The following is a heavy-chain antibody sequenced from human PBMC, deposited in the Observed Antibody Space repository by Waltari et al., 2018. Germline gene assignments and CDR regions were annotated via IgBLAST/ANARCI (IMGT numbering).Heavy chain of an antibody. CDR2: ISYDGSNK. CDR3: ARSSIAARGIFDY. D-gene: IGHD6-6*01. V-gene: IGHV3-30-3*01. Sequence: QVQLVESGGGVVRPGRSLRLSCADSGFTFSSYAMHWVRQAPGKGLEWVAVISYDGSNKYYADSVKGRFTISRDNSKNTLYLQMNSLRAEDTAVYYCARSSIAARGIFDYWGQGTLVTVSS. CDR1: GFTFSSYA. J-gene: IGHJ4*02.